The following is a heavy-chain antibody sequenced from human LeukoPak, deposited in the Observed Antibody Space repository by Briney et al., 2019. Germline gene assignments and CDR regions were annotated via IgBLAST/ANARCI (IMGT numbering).Heavy chain of an antibody. J-gene: IGHJ6*03. CDR2: IIPIFGTA. D-gene: IGHD2-2*02. CDR3: ARQGHCSSTSCYTWDLYYYYMDV. CDR1: GGTFSSYA. V-gene: IGHV1-69*05. Sequence: SVKVSCKASGGTFSSYAISWVRQAPGQGLEWMGGIIPIFGTANYAQKFQGRVTITTDESTSTAYMELSSLRAEDTAVYYCARQGHCSSTSCYTWDLYYYYMDVWGKGTTATVSS.